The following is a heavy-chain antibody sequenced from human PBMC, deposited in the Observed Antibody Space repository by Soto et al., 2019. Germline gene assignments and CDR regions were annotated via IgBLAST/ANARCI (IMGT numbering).Heavy chain of an antibody. CDR3: AKDGSGWDWYFDL. CDR1: GFTFDDYA. V-gene: IGHV3-9*01. CDR2: ISWNSVSI. D-gene: IGHD6-19*01. Sequence: EVQLVESGGGLVQPGRSLRLSCAASGFTFDDYAMHWVRQAPGKGLEWVSGISWNSVSIGYADSVKGRFTISRDNAKNSLYLQMNSLRAEDTALYYCAKDGSGWDWYFDLWGRGTLVTVSS. J-gene: IGHJ2*01.